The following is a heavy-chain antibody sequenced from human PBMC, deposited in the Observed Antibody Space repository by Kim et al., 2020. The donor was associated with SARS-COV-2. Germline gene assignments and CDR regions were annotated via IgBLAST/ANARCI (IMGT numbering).Heavy chain of an antibody. CDR3: AKPTFDIVVVPAAPYLDS. V-gene: IGHV3-23*01. Sequence: GGSLRLSCVASGFTFSSYAMSWVRQAPGKGLEWVSVISGSGGNTCYADSVKGRFTISRDNSKNTLYLQMNSLRAEDTAVYYCAKPTFDIVVVPAAPYLDSWGQGTLVTVSS. CDR2: ISGSGGNT. CDR1: GFTFSSYA. J-gene: IGHJ4*02. D-gene: IGHD2-2*01.